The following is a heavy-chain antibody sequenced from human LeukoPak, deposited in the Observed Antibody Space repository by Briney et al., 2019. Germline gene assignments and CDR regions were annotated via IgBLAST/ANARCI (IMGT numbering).Heavy chain of an antibody. CDR1: GFPFINVG. D-gene: IGHD6-13*01. CDR2: MKSKTAGGTT. Sequence: PGGSLRLSCAVSGFPFINVGMSWGREAPGKGREGGGRMKSKTAGGTTDYAAPVKGRFTISRDDSKHPLYLQMNSLKTEDTAVYYCTTDLSAPYSSSWYLGDAFDLWGQGTMVTVPS. CDR3: TTDLSAPYSSSWYLGDAFDL. V-gene: IGHV3-15*01. J-gene: IGHJ3*01.